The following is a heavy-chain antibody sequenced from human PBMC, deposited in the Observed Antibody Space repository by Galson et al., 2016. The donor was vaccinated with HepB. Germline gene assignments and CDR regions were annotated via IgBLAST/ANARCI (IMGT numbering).Heavy chain of an antibody. CDR2: IYWDDNE. D-gene: IGHD6-19*01. Sequence: PALVKPTQTLTLTCTFSGFSLSTTAVGVGWIRQAPGKAPEWLAFIYWDDNEYYSPSLQSRLTITKDPAKNPVVLTITNVDPADTGTYYCARGSGWLLDRWGQGTRVTVS. J-gene: IGHJ5*02. CDR1: GFSLSTTAVG. V-gene: IGHV2-5*02. CDR3: ARGSGWLLDR.